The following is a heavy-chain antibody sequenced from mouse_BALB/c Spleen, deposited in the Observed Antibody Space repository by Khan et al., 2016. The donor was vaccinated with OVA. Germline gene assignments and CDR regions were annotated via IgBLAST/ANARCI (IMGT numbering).Heavy chain of an antibody. J-gene: IGHJ4*01. CDR2: ISSGGTYT. CDR1: GFIFSSYG. CDR3: TRFITTTTGDYYAMDY. V-gene: IGHV5-6*01. Sequence: EVELVESGGDLVNPGGSLKLSCAASGFIFSSYGMSWVRQTPDKRLEWVATISSGGTYTYSPDSVKGRFTISRANATHTLSLQMSSLKSEDTAMYYCTRFITTTTGDYYAMDYWGQGTSVTVSS. D-gene: IGHD1-2*01.